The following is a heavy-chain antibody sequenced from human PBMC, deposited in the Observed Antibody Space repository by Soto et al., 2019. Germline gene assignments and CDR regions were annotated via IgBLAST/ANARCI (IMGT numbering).Heavy chain of an antibody. V-gene: IGHV4-31*03. CDR3: ARDRYYYDSSGYRTPTNVFDY. CDR2: IYYSGST. Sequence: QVQLQESGPGLVKPSQTLSLTCTVSGGSISSGGYYWSWIRQHPGKGLEWLGYIYYSGSTYYNPSLKSRVTISVDTSKNQFSLKLSSVTAADTAVYYCARDRYYYDSSGYRTPTNVFDYWGQGTLVTVSS. CDR1: GGSISSGGYY. J-gene: IGHJ4*02. D-gene: IGHD3-22*01.